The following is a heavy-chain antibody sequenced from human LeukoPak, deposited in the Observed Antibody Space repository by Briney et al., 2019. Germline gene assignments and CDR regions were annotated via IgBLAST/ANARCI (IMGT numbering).Heavy chain of an antibody. V-gene: IGHV3-53*01. D-gene: IGHD5-24*01. J-gene: IGHJ4*02. CDR2: IYSDGST. CDR1: GFTVSRNY. CDR3: ASLGWLQFGIDY. Sequence: GGSLRLSCAASGFTVSRNYMSWVRQAPGKGLEWVSLIYSDGSTYYVDSVKGRFTISRDKSKNTLYLQMNSLRVEDTAVYYCASLGWLQFGIDYWGQGTLVTVSS.